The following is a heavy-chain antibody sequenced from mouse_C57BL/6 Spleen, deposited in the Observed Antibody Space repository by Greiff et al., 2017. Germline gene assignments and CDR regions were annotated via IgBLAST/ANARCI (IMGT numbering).Heavy chain of an antibody. Sequence: VKLQESGAELARPGASVKLSCKASGYTFTSYGISWVKQRTGQGLEWIGEIYPRSGNTYYNEKFKGKATLTADKSSSTAYMELRSLTSEDSAVYFCAFLRPLYFDYWGQGTTLTVSS. V-gene: IGHV1-81*01. CDR2: IYPRSGNT. J-gene: IGHJ2*01. D-gene: IGHD2-12*01. CDR1: GYTFTSYG. CDR3: AFLRPLYFDY.